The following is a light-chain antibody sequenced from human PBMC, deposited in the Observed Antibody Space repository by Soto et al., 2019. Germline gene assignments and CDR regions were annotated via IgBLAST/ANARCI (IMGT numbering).Light chain of an antibody. CDR2: GAS. V-gene: IGKV3-15*01. CDR3: QQYNIWPLT. J-gene: IGKJ4*01. CDR1: QSISSN. Sequence: EIVMMQSPATLSVSPGERATLSCRASQSISSNLAWYQQKPGQTPRLLIYGASTRATGIPARFSGSGSGTEFTLTISSLQSEDFALYYCQQYNIWPLTFGGGTKVEIE.